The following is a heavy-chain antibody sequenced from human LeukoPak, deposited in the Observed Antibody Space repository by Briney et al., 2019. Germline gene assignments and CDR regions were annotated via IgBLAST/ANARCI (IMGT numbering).Heavy chain of an antibody. J-gene: IGHJ4*02. D-gene: IGHD4-23*01. Sequence: GGSLRLSCAASGFTFSNYWMTWVRQAPGKGLEWVANIKKDGSEKYYVESLGGRFAISRDNVKNSLYLQMNSLRAEDTAVYYCARGRPHGNDYWGQGTLVTVSS. V-gene: IGHV3-7*01. CDR2: IKKDGSEK. CDR3: ARGRPHGNDY. CDR1: GFTFSNYW.